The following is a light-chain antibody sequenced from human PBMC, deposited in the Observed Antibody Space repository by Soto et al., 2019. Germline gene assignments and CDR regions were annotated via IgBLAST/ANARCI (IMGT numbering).Light chain of an antibody. V-gene: IGLV2-14*01. Sequence: QSALTQPASVSGSPGQSITISCTGTSRDVGGYNYVSWYQQHPGKAPKLMISEVSNRPSGVSHRFSGSKSGNTASLTISGLQAEDEANYYCSSYTSRSTLVFGGGTKLTVL. J-gene: IGLJ2*01. CDR1: SRDVGGYNY. CDR3: SSYTSRSTLV. CDR2: EVS.